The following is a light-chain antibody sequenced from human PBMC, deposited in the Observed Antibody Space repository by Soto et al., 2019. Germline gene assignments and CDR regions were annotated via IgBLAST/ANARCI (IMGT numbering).Light chain of an antibody. Sequence: QAVVTQERSFSVSPGGTVTLTCALSSGSVSTSYYPSWYQQTPGQAPRTLIYNTYTRSSGVPDRFSASILGDKAALTITGAEADDESDYYCVLDMGSGISVFGGGTQLTVL. CDR3: VLDMGSGISV. V-gene: IGLV8-61*01. J-gene: IGLJ2*01. CDR1: SGSVSTSYY. CDR2: NTY.